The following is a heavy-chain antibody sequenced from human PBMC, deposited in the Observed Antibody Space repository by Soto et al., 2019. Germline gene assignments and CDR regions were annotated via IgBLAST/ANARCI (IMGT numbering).Heavy chain of an antibody. CDR3: ARESGNRFDP. CDR2: MNPNSGNT. J-gene: IGHJ5*02. V-gene: IGHV1-8*01. CDR1: GYTFTSYD. Sequence: QVQLVQSGAEVKKPGASVKVSCKASGYTFTSYDINWVRQATGQGLEWMGWMNPNSGNTGYAQKFPGRVPMSRNTSIITAYMELSRLRSEDTAVDYCARESGNRFDPWGQGTLVTVSS. D-gene: IGHD6-25*01.